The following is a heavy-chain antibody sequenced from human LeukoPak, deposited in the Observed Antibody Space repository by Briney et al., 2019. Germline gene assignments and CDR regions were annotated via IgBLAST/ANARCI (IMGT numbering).Heavy chain of an antibody. D-gene: IGHD3-16*02. CDR3: AKESGPYDYVWGSYRLTYYYYYYMDV. Sequence: PGGSLRLSXAASGFTFSSYSMNWVRQAPGKGVEWVADIWYDGSNKYYADSVKGRFTISRDNSKNTLYLQMNSLRAEDTAVYYCAKESGPYDYVWGSYRLTYYYYYYMDVWGKGTTVTVSS. CDR2: IWYDGSNK. CDR1: GFTFSSYS. J-gene: IGHJ6*03. V-gene: IGHV3-33*06.